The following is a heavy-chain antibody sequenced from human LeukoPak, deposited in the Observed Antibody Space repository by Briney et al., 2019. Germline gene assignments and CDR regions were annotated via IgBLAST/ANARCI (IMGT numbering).Heavy chain of an antibody. V-gene: IGHV3-30*02. D-gene: IGHD3-10*01. J-gene: IGHJ5*02. CDR2: IRYDGSNK. CDR1: RFTFSSYG. CDR3: AKGSGSYYNGNWFDP. Sequence: PGGSLRLSCAASRFTFSSYGMHWVRQAPGKGLEWVAFIRYDGSNKYYADSVKGRFTISRDNSKNTLYLQMNSLRAEDTALYYCAKGSGSYYNGNWFDPWGQGTLVTVSS.